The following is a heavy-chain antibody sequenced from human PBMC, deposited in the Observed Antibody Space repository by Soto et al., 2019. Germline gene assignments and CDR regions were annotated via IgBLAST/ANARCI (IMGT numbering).Heavy chain of an antibody. CDR1: GGSFSGYH. CDR3: ARLYVTIAATYPSLVDS. V-gene: IGHV4-34*01. CDR2: INHSGST. Sequence: SETLSLTCAVYGGSFSGYHWSWIRQPPGKGLEWIGEINHSGSTNYNPSLKSRATISVDTSKNQFSLKLTSVTAADTAVYYCARLYVTIAATYPSLVDSWGQETLVTVSS. J-gene: IGHJ5*01. D-gene: IGHD2-15*01.